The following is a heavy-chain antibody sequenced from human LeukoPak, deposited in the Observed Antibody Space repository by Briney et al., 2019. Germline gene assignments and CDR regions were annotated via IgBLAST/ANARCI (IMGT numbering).Heavy chain of an antibody. V-gene: IGHV3-21*01. CDR3: ARVAQDSSSWPQLYYFDY. D-gene: IGHD6-13*01. J-gene: IGHJ4*02. CDR2: ISSSSSYI. Sequence: GGSLRLPCAASGFTFSSYSMNWVRQAPGKGLEWVSSISSSSSYIYYADSVKGRFTISRDNAKNSLYLQMDSLRAEDTAVYYCARVAQDSSSWPQLYYFDYWGQGALVTVSS. CDR1: GFTFSSYS.